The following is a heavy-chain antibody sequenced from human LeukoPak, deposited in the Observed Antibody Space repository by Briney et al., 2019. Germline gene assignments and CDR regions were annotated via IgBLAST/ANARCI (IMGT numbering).Heavy chain of an antibody. CDR1: GGSISSYY. Sequence: SETLSLTCTVSGGSISSYYWSWIRQPPGKGLEWIGYIYYSGSTNYNPSLKSRVTISVDTSKNQFSLKLSSVTAADTAVYYCARGARGWYDSSGYLPYSDYWGQGTLVTVSS. CDR2: IYYSGST. CDR3: ARGARGWYDSSGYLPYSDY. J-gene: IGHJ4*02. V-gene: IGHV4-59*01. D-gene: IGHD3-22*01.